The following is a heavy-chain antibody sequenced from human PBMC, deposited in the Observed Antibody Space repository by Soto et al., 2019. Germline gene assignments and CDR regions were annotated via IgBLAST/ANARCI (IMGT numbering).Heavy chain of an antibody. J-gene: IGHJ6*02. CDR2: IGTAGDT. Sequence: PGGSLRLSCAASGFTFSSYDMHWVRQATGKGLEWVSAIGTAGDTYYPGSVKGRFTISRENAKNSLYLQMNSLRAGDTAVYYCARVGRLEPSNYGMDVWGQGTTVTVSS. CDR1: GFTFSSYD. D-gene: IGHD1-1*01. CDR3: ARVGRLEPSNYGMDV. V-gene: IGHV3-13*01.